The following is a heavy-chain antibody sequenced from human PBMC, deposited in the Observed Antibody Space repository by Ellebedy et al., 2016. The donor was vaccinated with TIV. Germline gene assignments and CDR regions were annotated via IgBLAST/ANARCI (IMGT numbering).Heavy chain of an antibody. CDR2: IKQDGSEK. Sequence: PGGSLRLSCAASGFTFSAYWMTWVRQAPGKGLQWVAIIKQDGSEKFYVDSVKGRFTISRDNANNALFLQMTSLRAEDTAVYYCAKTGFYYYYGMDVWGQGTTVTVSS. J-gene: IGHJ6*02. CDR1: GFTFSAYW. CDR3: AKTGFYYYYGMDV. V-gene: IGHV3-7*01.